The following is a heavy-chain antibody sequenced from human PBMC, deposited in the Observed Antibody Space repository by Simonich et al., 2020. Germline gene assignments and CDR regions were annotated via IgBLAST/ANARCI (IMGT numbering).Heavy chain of an antibody. CDR1: GYTFTSYG. J-gene: IGHJ4*02. Sequence: QVQLVQSGAEVKKPGASVKVSCKASGYTFTSYGISWVRQAPGQGLEWMGWISADNSNTNYAKKLQGRVTMTTDTSTSTAYMELRSLRSDDTAVYYCARASRGTWWYYYFDYWGQGTLVTVSS. V-gene: IGHV1-18*01. D-gene: IGHD2-15*01. CDR3: ARASRGTWWYYYFDY. CDR2: ISADNSNT.